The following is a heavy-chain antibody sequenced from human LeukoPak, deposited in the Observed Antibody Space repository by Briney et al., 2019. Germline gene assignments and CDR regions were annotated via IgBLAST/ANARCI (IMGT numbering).Heavy chain of an antibody. Sequence: PGGSLRLSCAASGFTFDDYGMSWVRQAPGKGLEWVSGINWNDGSTGYADSVKGRFTISRDNAKNSLYLQINSLRAEDTALYYCASGGIYYGAAFDFWGQETLVTVSS. V-gene: IGHV3-20*04. CDR2: INWNDGST. CDR3: ASGGIYYGAAFDF. D-gene: IGHD1-26*01. J-gene: IGHJ4*02. CDR1: GFTFDDYG.